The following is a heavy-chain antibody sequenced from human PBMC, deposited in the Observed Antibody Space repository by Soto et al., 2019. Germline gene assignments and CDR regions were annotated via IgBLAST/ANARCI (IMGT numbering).Heavy chain of an antibody. V-gene: IGHV3-30*18. CDR3: AKGSTYYYDSSGYYYDAFDI. D-gene: IGHD3-22*01. J-gene: IGHJ3*02. CDR1: GFTFSSYG. Sequence: VHLVESGGGLVQPGGSLRLSCAASGFTFSSYGMHWVRQAPGKGLEWVAVISYDGSNKYYADSVKGRFTISRDNSKNTLYLQMNSLRAEDTAVYYCAKGSTYYYDSSGYYYDAFDIWGQGTMVTVSS. CDR2: ISYDGSNK.